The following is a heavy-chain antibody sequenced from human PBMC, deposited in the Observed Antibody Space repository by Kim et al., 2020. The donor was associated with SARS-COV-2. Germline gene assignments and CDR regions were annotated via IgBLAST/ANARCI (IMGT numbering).Heavy chain of an antibody. D-gene: IGHD3-3*01. CDR2: ITSSGGTI. CDR1: GFTFSGYE. Sequence: GGSLRLSCAASGFTFSGYEMNWVRQAPGKGLEWVSYITSSGGTIYYADSVKGRFTISRDNAKNSLYLQMNSLRAEDTAVYYCARDPARLTILGVHSGWFDPWGQGTLVTVSS. J-gene: IGHJ5*02. CDR3: ARDPARLTILGVHSGWFDP. V-gene: IGHV3-48*03.